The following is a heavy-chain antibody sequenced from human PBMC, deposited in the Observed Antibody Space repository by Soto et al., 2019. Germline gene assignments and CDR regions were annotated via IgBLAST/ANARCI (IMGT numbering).Heavy chain of an antibody. CDR3: ARAVVHNWLDP. J-gene: IGHJ5*02. CDR2: IKSKTDGGTT. Sequence: GGSLRLSCAASGFTFSNAWMNWVRQAPGKGLEWVGRIKSKTDGGTTDYAAPVKGRFTISRDDSKNTLYLQMNSLKTEDTAVYYCARAVVHNWLDPWGQGTLVTVSS. V-gene: IGHV3-15*07. CDR1: GFTFSNAW. D-gene: IGHD2-15*01.